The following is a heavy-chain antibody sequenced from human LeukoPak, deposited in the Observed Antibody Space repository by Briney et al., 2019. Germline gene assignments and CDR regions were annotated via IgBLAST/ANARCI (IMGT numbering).Heavy chain of an antibody. CDR3: ARGVCSGGSCYSEWNY. Sequence: SETLSLTCAVYGGSFSGYYWSWIRQPPGKGLEWIGEINYSGSTNYNPSLKSRVTISVDTSKNQFSLKLSSVTAADTAVYYCARGVCSGGSCYSEWNYLGQGTLVTVSS. D-gene: IGHD2-15*01. V-gene: IGHV4-34*01. CDR2: INYSGST. CDR1: GGSFSGYY. J-gene: IGHJ4*02.